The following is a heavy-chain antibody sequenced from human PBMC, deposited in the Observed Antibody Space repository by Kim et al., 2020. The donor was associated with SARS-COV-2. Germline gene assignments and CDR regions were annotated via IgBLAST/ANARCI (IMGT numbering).Heavy chain of an antibody. V-gene: IGHV1-46*01. CDR1: GYTFTSYY. CDR2: INPSGGST. Sequence: ASVNVSCKASGYTFTSYYMHWVRQAPGQGLEWMGIINPSGGSTSYAQKFQGRVTMTRDTSTSTVYMELSSLRSEDTAVYYCARGGSGSYYSQGWFDPWGQGTLVTVSS. J-gene: IGHJ5*02. D-gene: IGHD3-10*01. CDR3: ARGGSGSYYSQGWFDP.